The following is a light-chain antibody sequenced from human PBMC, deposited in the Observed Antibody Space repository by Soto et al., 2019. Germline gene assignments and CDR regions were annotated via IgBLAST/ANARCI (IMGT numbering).Light chain of an antibody. V-gene: IGLV2-14*01. CDR3: LSFAISSTYV. Sequence: QSALTQPASVSGSPGQSITISCTGTSSDVGAYNYVSWYQQHPGKAPKVMIYDVSNRPSGVSDRFSGSKSGNTPSLTISGLQAEDEADYYCLSFAISSTYVFGTGTKVTVL. CDR2: DVS. J-gene: IGLJ1*01. CDR1: SSDVGAYNY.